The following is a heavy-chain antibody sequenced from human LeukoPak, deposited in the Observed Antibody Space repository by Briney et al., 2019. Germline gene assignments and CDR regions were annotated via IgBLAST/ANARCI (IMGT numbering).Heavy chain of an antibody. CDR1: GGSFSGYY. D-gene: IGHD3-10*01. J-gene: IGHJ5*02. CDR2: INHSGST. Sequence: PSETLSLTCAVYGGSFSGYYWSWIRQPPGKGLEWIGEINHSGSTNYSPSLKSRVTISVDTSKNQFSLKLNSVTAADTAVYYCARLTPGKNWFGPWGHGTLVTVSS. CDR3: ARLTPGKNWFGP. V-gene: IGHV4-34*01.